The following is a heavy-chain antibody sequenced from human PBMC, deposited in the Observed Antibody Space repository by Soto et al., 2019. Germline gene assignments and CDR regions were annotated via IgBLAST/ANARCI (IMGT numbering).Heavy chain of an antibody. V-gene: IGHV3-48*02. Sequence: PGGSLSLSCAASGFTFSSYSMNWVRQAPGKGLEWVSYISSSSSTIYYADSVKGRFTISRDDAKNSLYLQMNSLRDEDTAVYYCARESRFLEWLSLNWFDPWGQGTLVTVSS. J-gene: IGHJ5*02. CDR2: ISSSSSTI. D-gene: IGHD3-3*01. CDR1: GFTFSSYS. CDR3: ARESRFLEWLSLNWFDP.